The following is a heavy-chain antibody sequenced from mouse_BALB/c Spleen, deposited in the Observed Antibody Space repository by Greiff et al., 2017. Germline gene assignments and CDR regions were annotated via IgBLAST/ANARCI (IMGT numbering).Heavy chain of an antibody. V-gene: IGHV5-6*01. CDR3: ARQGDYRYDGFDY. CDR1: GFTFSSYG. CDR2: ISSGGSYT. J-gene: IGHJ2*01. D-gene: IGHD2-14*01. Sequence: EVNVVESGGDLVKPGGSLKLSCAASGFTFSSYGMSWVRQTPDKRLEWVATISSGGSYTYYPDSVKGRFTISRDNAKNTLYLQMSSLKSEDTAMYYCARQGDYRYDGFDYWGQGTTLTVSS.